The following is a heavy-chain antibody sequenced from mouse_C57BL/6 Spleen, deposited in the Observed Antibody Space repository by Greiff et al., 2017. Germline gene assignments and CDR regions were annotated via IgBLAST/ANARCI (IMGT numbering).Heavy chain of an antibody. CDR2: IDPSDSYT. D-gene: IGHD3-3*01. CDR1: GYTFTSYW. CDR3: AREGTEAWFAY. Sequence: QAQLQQPGAELVKPGASVKLSCKASGYTFTSYWMQWVKQRPGQGLEWIGEIDPSDSYTNYNQKFKGKATLTVDTSSSTAYMQLSSLTSEDSAVYYCAREGTEAWFAYWGQGTLVTVSA. V-gene: IGHV1-50*01. J-gene: IGHJ3*01.